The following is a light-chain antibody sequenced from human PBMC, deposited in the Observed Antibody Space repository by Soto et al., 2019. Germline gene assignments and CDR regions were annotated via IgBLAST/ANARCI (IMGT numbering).Light chain of an antibody. CDR1: QSISSW. CDR2: DAS. Sequence: DIQMTQSPSTLSASVGDRVTITCRVSQSISSWLAWYQQKPGKAPKLLIYDASSLESGVPSRFSGSGSGTKFTLTISSLQPDDFATYYCQQYNSFPLTFGGGTKVDIK. J-gene: IGKJ4*01. V-gene: IGKV1-5*01. CDR3: QQYNSFPLT.